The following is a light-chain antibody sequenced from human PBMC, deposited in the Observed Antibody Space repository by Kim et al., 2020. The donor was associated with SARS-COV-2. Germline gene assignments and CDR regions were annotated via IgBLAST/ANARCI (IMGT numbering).Light chain of an antibody. Sequence: YNYVSWYQQHPGKVPKLMIYDVTKRPSGVSNRFSGSKSGNTASLTISGLQAEDEADYYCSSYTSSSTWVFGGGTKLTVL. CDR1: YNY. V-gene: IGLV2-14*04. CDR2: DVT. J-gene: IGLJ3*02. CDR3: SSYTSSSTWV.